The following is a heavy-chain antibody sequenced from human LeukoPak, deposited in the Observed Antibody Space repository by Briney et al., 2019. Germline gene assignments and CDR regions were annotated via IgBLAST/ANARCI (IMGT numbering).Heavy chain of an antibody. Sequence: GGSLRLSCAASGFSFNNYGMQWVRQAPGKGLEWVAFIRYDGSNKYYADSVKGRFTISRDNSKNTLYLQMNSLRAEDTAVYYCANMTPYCSSTSCSRDYWGQGTLVAVSS. V-gene: IGHV3-30*02. CDR2: IRYDGSNK. J-gene: IGHJ4*02. CDR3: ANMTPYCSSTSCSRDY. D-gene: IGHD2-2*01. CDR1: GFSFNNYG.